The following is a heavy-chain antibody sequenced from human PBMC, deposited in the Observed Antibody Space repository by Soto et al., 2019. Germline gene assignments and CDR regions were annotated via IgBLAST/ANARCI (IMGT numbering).Heavy chain of an antibody. CDR2: ISNDGSNK. J-gene: IGHJ6*02. CDR1: GFTFSSYG. CDR3: VRENYYYDMDV. Sequence: GGSLSLSCAASGFTFSSYGMHWVRQAPGKGLEWVAVISNDGSNKYYADSVKGRFTISRDNSKNTVYLQMNSLRVEDTAKYYCVRENYYYDMDVWGQGTAVTVS. V-gene: IGHV3-30*03.